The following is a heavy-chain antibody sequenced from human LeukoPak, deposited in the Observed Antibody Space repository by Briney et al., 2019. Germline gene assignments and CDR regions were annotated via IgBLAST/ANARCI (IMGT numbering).Heavy chain of an antibody. D-gene: IGHD2-8*01. J-gene: IGHJ6*03. CDR1: GGSFSGYY. CDR2: IYYSGST. CDR3: ARQYAGDYADV. V-gene: IGHV4-34*01. Sequence: SETLSLTCAVYGGSFSGYYWSWIRQPPGKGLEWIGSIYYSGSTYYNPSHKSRVTISVDTSKNQFSLKLSSVTAADTAVYYCARQYAGDYADVWGKGTTVTISS.